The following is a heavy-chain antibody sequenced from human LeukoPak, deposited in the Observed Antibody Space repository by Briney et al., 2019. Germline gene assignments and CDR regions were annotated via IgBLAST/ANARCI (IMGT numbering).Heavy chain of an antibody. V-gene: IGHV4-30-2*01. CDR2: IYHSGST. CDR3: ARGYDSSGYYSHRYFDY. CDR1: GGSLSSGGYS. Sequence: PSETLSLTCAVSGGSLSSGGYSWRWIRQPPGKGLEWIGYIYHSGSTYYNPSLKSRVTISVDKSKNQFSLKLSSVTAADTAVYYCARGYDSSGYYSHRYFDYWGQGTLVTVSS. D-gene: IGHD3-22*01. J-gene: IGHJ4*02.